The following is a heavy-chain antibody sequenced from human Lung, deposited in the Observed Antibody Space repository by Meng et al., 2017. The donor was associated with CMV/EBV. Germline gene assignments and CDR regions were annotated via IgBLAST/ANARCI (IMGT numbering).Heavy chain of an antibody. Sequence: SETXSLXCTVSGDSISSSSHYWGWIRQPPGKGLEWIGSIYYNGNTYYNPSLKSRVSISVDTSKNQFSLNLSSVTAADTAVYYCARHLSPYYDSSGYYFDSXGQGXLVTVSS. CDR1: GDSISSSSHY. D-gene: IGHD3-22*01. V-gene: IGHV4-39*01. CDR3: ARHLSPYYDSSGYYFDS. J-gene: IGHJ4*02. CDR2: IYYNGNT.